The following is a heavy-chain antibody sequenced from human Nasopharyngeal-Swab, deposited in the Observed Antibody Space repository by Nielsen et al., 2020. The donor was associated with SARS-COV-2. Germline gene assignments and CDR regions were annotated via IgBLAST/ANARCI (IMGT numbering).Heavy chain of an antibody. V-gene: IGHV1-2*02. Sequence: RHAPGQGLEWMGWINPHSRGTKYAQKFQGRVTMTSDTSINTAYMELRRLRSDDTAVYYCARDDYGDYGYFGHWGQGTLVTVSS. D-gene: IGHD4-17*01. J-gene: IGHJ4*02. CDR2: INPHSRGT. CDR3: ARDDYGDYGYFGH.